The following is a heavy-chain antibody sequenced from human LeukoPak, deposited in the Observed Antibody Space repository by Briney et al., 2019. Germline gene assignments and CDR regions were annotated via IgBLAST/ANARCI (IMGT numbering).Heavy chain of an antibody. Sequence: SETLSLTCTVSGGSISSYYWSWIRQPPGKGLEWMGYIYSSGSTNYNPSLKSRVTISVDTSKNQFSLKLSSVTAADTAVYYCARHSRFQQLGSFDYWGQGTLATVSS. CDR3: ARHSRFQQLGSFDY. D-gene: IGHD6-13*01. V-gene: IGHV4-59*08. CDR2: IYSSGST. J-gene: IGHJ4*02. CDR1: GGSISSYY.